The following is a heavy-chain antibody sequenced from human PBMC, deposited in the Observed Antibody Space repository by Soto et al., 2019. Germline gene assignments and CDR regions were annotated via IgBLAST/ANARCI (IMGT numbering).Heavy chain of an antibody. V-gene: IGHV3-23*01. Sequence: EVQLLESGGGLVQPGGSLRLSCAASGFTFSTYTMSWVRRAPGKGLEWVSAISSSGASPSYADSVQGRFTISRDNPKRTLYLQMNNLRAEDTAVYYCAKARCSTTNCYVPDYWGQGTLVTVSS. CDR2: ISSSGASP. CDR1: GFTFSTYT. CDR3: AKARCSTTNCYVPDY. J-gene: IGHJ4*02. D-gene: IGHD2-2*01.